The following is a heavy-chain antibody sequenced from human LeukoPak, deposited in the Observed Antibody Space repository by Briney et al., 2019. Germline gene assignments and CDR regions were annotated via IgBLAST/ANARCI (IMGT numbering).Heavy chain of an antibody. Sequence: SETLSLTCTVSGVSISSSNSYWGWIRQPPGTGLEWIGSIYYSGNTYYNASLKSQVSISIDTSKNQSSLKLTSVTAADTAVYYCARQTGSGLFILPGGQGTLVTVSS. CDR3: ARQTGSGLFILP. J-gene: IGHJ4*02. CDR1: GVSISSSNSY. D-gene: IGHD3/OR15-3a*01. CDR2: IYYSGNT. V-gene: IGHV4-39*01.